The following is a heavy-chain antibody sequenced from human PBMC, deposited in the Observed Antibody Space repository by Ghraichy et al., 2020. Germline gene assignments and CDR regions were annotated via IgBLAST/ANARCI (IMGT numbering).Heavy chain of an antibody. Sequence: SETLSLTCTVSGGSISSSSYYWGWIRQPPGKGLEWIGSIYYSGSTYYNPSLKSRVTISVDTSKNQFSLKLSSVTAADTAVYYCASAQWLVRRSAFDIWGQGTMVTVSS. J-gene: IGHJ3*02. CDR2: IYYSGST. V-gene: IGHV4-39*01. CDR3: ASAQWLVRRSAFDI. D-gene: IGHD6-19*01. CDR1: GGSISSSSYY.